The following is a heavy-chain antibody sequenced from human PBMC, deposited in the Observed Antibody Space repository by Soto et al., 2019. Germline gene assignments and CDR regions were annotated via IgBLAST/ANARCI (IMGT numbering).Heavy chain of an antibody. CDR3: ARDHKGGYYYYGMDV. V-gene: IGHV3-48*03. Sequence: PGGSLRLSCAASGFTFSSYEMNWVRQAPGKGLGWVSYISSSGSTIYYADSVKGRFTISRDNAKNSLYLQMNSLRAEDTAVYYCARDHKGGYYYYGMDVWGQGTTVTVSS. CDR1: GFTFSSYE. CDR2: ISSSGSTI. J-gene: IGHJ6*02.